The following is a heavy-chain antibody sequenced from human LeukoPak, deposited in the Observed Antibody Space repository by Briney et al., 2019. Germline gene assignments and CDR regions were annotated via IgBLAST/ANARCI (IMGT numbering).Heavy chain of an antibody. J-gene: IGHJ4*02. V-gene: IGHV3-30*03. D-gene: IGHD3-9*01. CDR2: ISYDGSNK. Sequence: GGSLRLSCAASGFTFSSYGMHWVRQAPGKVLEWVAVISYDGSNKYYADSVKGRFTISRDNSKNTLYLQMNSLRAEDTAVYYCAREEYFDWAGDYWGQGTLVTVSS. CDR1: GFTFSSYG. CDR3: AREEYFDWAGDY.